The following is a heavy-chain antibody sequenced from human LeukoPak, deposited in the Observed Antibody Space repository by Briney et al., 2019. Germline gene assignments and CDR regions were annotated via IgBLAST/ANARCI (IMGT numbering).Heavy chain of an antibody. V-gene: IGHV3-23*01. CDR3: AKGAFGLRRAYYYYGMDV. CDR1: GFTFSSYA. D-gene: IGHD3-16*01. J-gene: IGHJ6*02. CDR2: ISGSGGST. Sequence: GGSLRLSCAASGFTFSSYAMSWVRQAPGKGLEWVSAISGSGGSTYYADSVKGRFTISRDNSKNTLYLQMNSLRAEDTAVYYCAKGAFGLRRAYYYYGMDVWGQGTTVTVSS.